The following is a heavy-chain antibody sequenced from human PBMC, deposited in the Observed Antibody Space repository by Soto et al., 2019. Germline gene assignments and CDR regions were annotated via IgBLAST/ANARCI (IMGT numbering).Heavy chain of an antibody. V-gene: IGHV3-30-3*01. D-gene: IGHD2-2*01. CDR3: NTDIVVVPAAIGATGEVDY. Sequence: QVQLVESGGGVVQPGRSLRLSCAASGFTFSSYAMHWVRQAPGKGLEWVAVISYDGSNKYYADSVKGRFTISRDNSKNTLYLQMNSLRAEDTAVYYCNTDIVVVPAAIGATGEVDYWGQGTLVTVSS. J-gene: IGHJ4*02. CDR1: GFTFSSYA. CDR2: ISYDGSNK.